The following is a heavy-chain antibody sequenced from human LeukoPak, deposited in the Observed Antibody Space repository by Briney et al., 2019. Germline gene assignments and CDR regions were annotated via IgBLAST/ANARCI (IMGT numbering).Heavy chain of an antibody. CDR2: ISPSGDIT. CDR3: AKDQRWLVPHDY. Sequence: GGSLRLSCAGSGFTFSRHGMNWVRQAPGKGLEWVSGISPSGDITYYADSVKGRFSISRDNSKNTLYLQMNSLRAEDTAVYYCAKDQRWLVPHDYWGQGTLVTVSS. CDR1: GFTFSRHG. J-gene: IGHJ4*02. D-gene: IGHD6-19*01. V-gene: IGHV3-23*01.